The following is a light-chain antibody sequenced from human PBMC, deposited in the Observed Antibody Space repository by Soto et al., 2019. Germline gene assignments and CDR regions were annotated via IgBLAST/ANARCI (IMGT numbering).Light chain of an antibody. J-gene: IGKJ5*01. CDR3: QQRHNWIT. Sequence: EVVLTQFPATLSLSPGDRAILSCRASQSVGSYLGWYQQKPGQAPRLPIYDASIRATGIPARFSGSGFGTDFTLTLSSLEPEDFAVYYCQQRHNWITFGQGTRLEI. V-gene: IGKV3-11*01. CDR2: DAS. CDR1: QSVGSY.